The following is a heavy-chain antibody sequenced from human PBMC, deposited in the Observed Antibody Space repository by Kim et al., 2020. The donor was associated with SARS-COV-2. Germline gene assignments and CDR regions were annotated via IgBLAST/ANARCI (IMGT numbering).Heavy chain of an antibody. CDR3: ASAWDCGGDCYYFDY. D-gene: IGHD2-21*02. CDR2: ISSSGSTI. CDR1: GFTFSDYY. J-gene: IGHJ4*02. Sequence: GGSLRLSCAASGFTFSDYYMSWIRQAPGKGLEWVSYISSSGSTIYYADSVKGRFTISRDNAKNSLYLQMNSLRAEDTAVYYCASAWDCGGDCYYFDYWGQGTLVTVSS. V-gene: IGHV3-11*01.